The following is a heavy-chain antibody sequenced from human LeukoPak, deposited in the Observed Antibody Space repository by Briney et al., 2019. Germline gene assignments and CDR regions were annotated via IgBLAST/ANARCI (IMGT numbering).Heavy chain of an antibody. CDR1: GGSISSGGYS. CDR3: ARAPVTTVTTYAFDI. D-gene: IGHD4-17*01. V-gene: IGHV4-30-2*01. Sequence: SETLSLTCAVSGGSISSGGYSWGWIRQPPGKGLEWIGYIYHSGSTYYNPSLKSRVTISVDRSKNQFSLKLSSVTAADTAVYYCARAPVTTVTTYAFDIWGQGTMVTVSS. CDR2: IYHSGST. J-gene: IGHJ3*02.